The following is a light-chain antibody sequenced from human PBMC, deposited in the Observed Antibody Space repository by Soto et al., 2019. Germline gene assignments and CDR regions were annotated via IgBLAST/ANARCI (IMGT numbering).Light chain of an antibody. J-gene: IGKJ1*01. Sequence: EIVLTQSPGTLSLSPGERATLSCRASQSVSSSFLAWYQQKPGQALRLLIYGASSRATGIPDRFSGSGSGTDFTLTISRLEPEDFAVYYCQQYGSSPQTFGQGTKVDIK. CDR1: QSVSSSF. CDR3: QQYGSSPQT. V-gene: IGKV3-20*01. CDR2: GAS.